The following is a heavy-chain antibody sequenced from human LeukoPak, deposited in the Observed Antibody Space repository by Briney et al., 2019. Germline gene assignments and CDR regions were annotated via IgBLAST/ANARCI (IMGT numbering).Heavy chain of an antibody. V-gene: IGHV4-34*01. D-gene: IGHD6-19*01. CDR3: AGESRGRHPVDV. CDR1: GGSFSGYY. CDR2: INHSGST. Sequence: SETLSLTCAVYGGSFSGYYWSWIRQPAPKELAWIGEINHSGSTNFIPSLKHRVTIPVDTYKNQLSLKLSSVTASDRAVYECAGESRGRHPVDVGGKGTTDTIST. J-gene: IGHJ6*04.